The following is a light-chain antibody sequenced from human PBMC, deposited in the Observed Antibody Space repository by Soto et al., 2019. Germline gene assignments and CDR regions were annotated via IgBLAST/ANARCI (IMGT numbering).Light chain of an antibody. V-gene: IGKV1-5*03. CDR1: QSISSW. CDR3: QQYSTYSLI. CDR2: KAS. J-gene: IGKJ2*01. Sequence: DIQMTQSPSTLSSSVGDRVTITCRASQSISSWLAWYQQKSGKAPKLLIYKASTLQSGVPSRFSGSGSGTEFTLTISSLQPDDCATYYCQQYSTYSLIFGQGTKLEIK.